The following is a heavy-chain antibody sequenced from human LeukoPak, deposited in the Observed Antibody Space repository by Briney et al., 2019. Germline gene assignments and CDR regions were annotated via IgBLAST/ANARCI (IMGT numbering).Heavy chain of an antibody. D-gene: IGHD6-19*01. J-gene: IGHJ6*03. Sequence: ASVKVSCKASGYTFTGYYMHWVRQAPGQGLEWMGWINPNSGGTNYAQKFQGRVTMTRDTSISTAYMELSRLRSDGTAVYYCARDPYSSGWTGYYYYYMDVWGKGTTVTVSS. CDR2: INPNSGGT. V-gene: IGHV1-2*02. CDR3: ARDPYSSGWTGYYYYYMDV. CDR1: GYTFTGYY.